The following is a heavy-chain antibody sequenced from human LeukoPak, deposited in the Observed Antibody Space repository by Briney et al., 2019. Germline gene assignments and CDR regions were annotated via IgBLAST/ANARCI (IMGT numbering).Heavy chain of an antibody. V-gene: IGHV4-59*01. CDR3: AGDNTAMVYGEIFGYYGMDV. CDR1: GGSISSYY. CDR2: IYYSGST. D-gene: IGHD5-18*01. Sequence: SETLSLICTVSGGSISSYYWSWIRQPPGKGLEWIGYIYYSGSTNYNPSLKSRVTISVDTSKNQFSLKLSSVTTADTAVYYCAGDNTAMVYGEIFGYYGMDVWGQGTTVTVSS. J-gene: IGHJ6*02.